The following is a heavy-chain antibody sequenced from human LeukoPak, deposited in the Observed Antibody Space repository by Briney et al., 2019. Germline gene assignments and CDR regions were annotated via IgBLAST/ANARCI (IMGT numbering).Heavy chain of an antibody. D-gene: IGHD4-11*01. CDR3: ARDRLVTTPYYYHGMDV. CDR1: GGSISSGDYY. V-gene: IGHV4-30-4*01. J-gene: IGHJ6*02. CDR2: IYYSGST. Sequence: SETLSLTCTVSGGSISSGDYYWSWIRQPPGKGLEWIGYIYYSGSTYYNPSLKSRVTISVDTSKNQFSQKLSSVTAADTAVYYCARDRLVTTPYYYHGMDVWGQGTTVTVSS.